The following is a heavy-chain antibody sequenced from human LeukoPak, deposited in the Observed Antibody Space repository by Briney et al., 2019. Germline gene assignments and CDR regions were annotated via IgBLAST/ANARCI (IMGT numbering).Heavy chain of an antibody. Sequence: PGGSLRLSCAASGFTFSSYYMNWVRQAPGTGLEWISTISSSSSYIYYADSVKGRFTISRDNAKNSVYRQRKRLNAEDTCVYYCARGAIAAAGILDYWGQGTLVTVSS. CDR3: ARGAIAAAGILDY. V-gene: IGHV3-21*01. D-gene: IGHD6-13*01. CDR1: GFTFSSYY. CDR2: ISSSSSYI. J-gene: IGHJ4*02.